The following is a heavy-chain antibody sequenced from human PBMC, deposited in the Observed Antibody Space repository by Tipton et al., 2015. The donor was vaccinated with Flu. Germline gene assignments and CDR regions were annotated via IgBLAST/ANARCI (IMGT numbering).Heavy chain of an antibody. D-gene: IGHD5-12*01. Sequence: TLSLTCSVSGDSIGSDYFWAWIRQPPGKGLEWIGNIHQTGTTYLNPSLTRRVTISVDTSKNQFSLKVTSLSAADTAVYYCARGSGYANAYLDSWGQGTLVTVSS. J-gene: IGHJ4*02. CDR2: IHQTGTT. V-gene: IGHV4-38-2*02. CDR3: ARGSGYANAYLDS. CDR1: GDSIGSDYF.